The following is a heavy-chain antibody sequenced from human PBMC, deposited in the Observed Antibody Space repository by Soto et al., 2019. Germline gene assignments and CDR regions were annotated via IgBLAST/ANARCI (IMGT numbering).Heavy chain of an antibody. J-gene: IGHJ6*02. CDR3: AKDLMMATYYYYGMDV. CDR2: ISYDGSNK. D-gene: IGHD3-16*01. CDR1: GFTFSSHG. V-gene: IGHV3-30*18. Sequence: GGSLRLSCAASGFTFSSHGMHWVRQAPGKGLEWVAVISYDGSNKYYADSVKGRFTISRDNSKNTLYLQMNSLRAEDTAVYYCAKDLMMATYYYYGMDVWGQGTTVTVSS.